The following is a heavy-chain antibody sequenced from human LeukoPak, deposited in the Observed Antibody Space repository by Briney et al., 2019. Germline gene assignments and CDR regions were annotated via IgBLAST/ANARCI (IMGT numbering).Heavy chain of an antibody. D-gene: IGHD4-23*01. CDR2: FDPEDGET. J-gene: IGHJ3*02. CDR3: ATGGDYGGNSGAFDI. V-gene: IGHV1-24*01. Sequence: ASVKVSCKVSGYTLTELSMHWVRQAPGKGLEWMGGFDPEDGETIYAQKFQGRVTMTEDTSTDTAYMELSSLRSEDTAVYYCATGGDYGGNSGAFDIWGQGTMVTVSS. CDR1: GYTLTELS.